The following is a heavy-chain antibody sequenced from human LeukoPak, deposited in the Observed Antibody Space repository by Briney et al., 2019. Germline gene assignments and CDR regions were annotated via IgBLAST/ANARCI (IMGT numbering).Heavy chain of an antibody. CDR2: ISSSSSYI. V-gene: IGHV3-21*01. CDR1: GFTFSGYA. CDR3: ARGGAGSGYFDY. J-gene: IGHJ4*02. Sequence: GGSLRLSCAASGFTFSGYAMSWVRQAPGKGLEWVSSISSSSSYIYYADSVKGRFTISRDNAKNSLYLQMNSLRAEDTAVYYCARGGAGSGYFDYWGQGTLVTVSS. D-gene: IGHD6-19*01.